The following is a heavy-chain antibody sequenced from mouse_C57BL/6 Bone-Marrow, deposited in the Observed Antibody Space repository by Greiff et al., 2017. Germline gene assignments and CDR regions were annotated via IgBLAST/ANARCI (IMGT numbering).Heavy chain of an antibody. J-gene: IGHJ4*01. CDR1: GYTFTSYG. CDR2: IYPRSGNT. CDR3: ALSFFYGSSPYYAMDY. D-gene: IGHD1-1*01. Sequence: QFHVKQSGAELARPGASVKLSCKASGYTFTSYGISWVKQRTGQGLEWIGEIYPRSGNTYYNEKFKGKATLTADKSSSTAYMELRSLTSEDSAVYFCALSFFYGSSPYYAMDYWGQGTSVTVSS. V-gene: IGHV1-81*01.